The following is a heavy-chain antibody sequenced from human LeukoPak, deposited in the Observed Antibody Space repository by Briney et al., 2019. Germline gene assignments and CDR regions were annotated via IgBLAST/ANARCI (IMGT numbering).Heavy chain of an antibody. CDR2: IKQDGSEK. V-gene: IGHV3-7*01. D-gene: IGHD3-22*01. CDR1: GFTFSSYR. CDR3: ARDARWINYYDGSSPV. Sequence: GGSLRLSFAASGFTFSSYRMSWVRQAPGKGLEWVANIKQDGSEKHYVDSVKGRFTISRDNAKNSLYLQMNSLRAEDTAVYYCARDARWINYYDGSSPVWGQGTLVTVSS. J-gene: IGHJ4*02.